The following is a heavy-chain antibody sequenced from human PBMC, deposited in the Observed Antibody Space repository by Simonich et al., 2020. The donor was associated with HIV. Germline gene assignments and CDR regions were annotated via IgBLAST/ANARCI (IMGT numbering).Heavy chain of an antibody. Sequence: QVQLQQWGAGLLKPSETLSLTCAFYGGSFSGYYWSWTRQPPGKGLGWIGEIKHSGSTNYNPSLKSRVTISVDTSKNQFSLKLSSVTAADTAVYYCARLTAGGLGEYFQHWGQGTLVTVSS. D-gene: IGHD6-13*01. V-gene: IGHV4-34*01. CDR2: IKHSGST. J-gene: IGHJ1*01. CDR3: ARLTAGGLGEYFQH. CDR1: GGSFSGYY.